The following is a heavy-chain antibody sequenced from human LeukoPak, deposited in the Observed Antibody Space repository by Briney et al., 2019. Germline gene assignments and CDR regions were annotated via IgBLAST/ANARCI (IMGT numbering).Heavy chain of an antibody. CDR2: ISGSGGST. J-gene: IGHJ4*02. CDR1: GFTFSSYD. CDR3: AKAAAGIRFFDY. Sequence: SGGSLRLFCAASGFTFSSYDMSWVRQARGKGLEWVSAISGSGGSTYYADSVKGRFTISRDNSKNTLYLQMNSLRAEDTAVYYCAKAAAGIRFFDYWGQGTLVTVSS. V-gene: IGHV3-23*01. D-gene: IGHD6-13*01.